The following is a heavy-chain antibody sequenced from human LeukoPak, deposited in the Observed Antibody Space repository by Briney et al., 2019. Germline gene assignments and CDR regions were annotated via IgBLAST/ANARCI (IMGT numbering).Heavy chain of an antibody. Sequence: GESLKISCKGSGYSFTSYWSGWGRQVPGKGLEWMGIIYPGDSDTRYSPSFQCQVTISAHKSISTAYLQWTSLKASDTAMYYCARHDGIVGDTTPSFDYWGQGTPVTVSS. D-gene: IGHD1-26*01. V-gene: IGHV5-51*01. J-gene: IGHJ4*02. CDR3: ARHDGIVGDTTPSFDY. CDR2: IYPGDSDT. CDR1: GYSFTSYW.